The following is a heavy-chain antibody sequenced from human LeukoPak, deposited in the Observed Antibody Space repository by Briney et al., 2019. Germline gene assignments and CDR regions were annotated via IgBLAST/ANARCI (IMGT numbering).Heavy chain of an antibody. CDR2: ISSSSSYI. D-gene: IGHD6-19*01. Sequence: GSLRLSCAASGFTFSSYSMNWVRQAPGKGLEWVSSISSSSSYIYYADSVKGRFTISRDNAKNSLYLQMNSLRAEDTAVYYCARDTYSSGWFDYWGQGTLVTVSS. CDR1: GFTFSSYS. J-gene: IGHJ4*02. V-gene: IGHV3-21*01. CDR3: ARDTYSSGWFDY.